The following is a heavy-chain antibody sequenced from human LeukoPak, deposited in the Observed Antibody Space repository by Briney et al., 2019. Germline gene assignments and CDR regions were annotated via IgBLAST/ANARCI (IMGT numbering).Heavy chain of an antibody. V-gene: IGHV4-59*02. CDR2: IYHTGST. J-gene: IGHJ6*03. D-gene: IGHD3-10*01. CDR1: GGSVSDYY. CDR3: ARDIMVRGAYYYYYYMDV. Sequence: SETLSLTCTISGGSVSDYYWSWIRQSPGKGLEWIGYIYHTGSTSYSPSLKSRVTISADTSKNQFSLKLSSVTAADTAVYYCARDIMVRGAYYYYYYMDVWGKGTTVTVSS.